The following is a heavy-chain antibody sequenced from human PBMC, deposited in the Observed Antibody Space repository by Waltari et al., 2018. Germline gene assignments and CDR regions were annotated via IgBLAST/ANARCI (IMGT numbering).Heavy chain of an antibody. V-gene: IGHV3-21*01. CDR2: MCSMSSYI. J-gene: IGHJ4*02. D-gene: IGHD6-13*01. CDR1: GLTFSRSS. CDR3: ARDGAADFDY. Sequence: EVQLVESGGGLVKPGGSLRLSSAASGLTFSRSSMNWVRQAPGKGRDWGSSMCSMSSYINYADSVKGRFTSSRDNAKNSLYLQMNSLRAKDTAVYYCARDGAADFDYWGQGTLVTVSS.